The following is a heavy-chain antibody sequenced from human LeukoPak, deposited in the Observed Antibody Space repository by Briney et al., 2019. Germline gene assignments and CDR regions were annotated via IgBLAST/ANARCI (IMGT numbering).Heavy chain of an antibody. Sequence: SVKVSCKASGDTFRNYAISWVRQAPGQGLEWMGRVIPILGKPTYAQRFQGRVTITADKPTTTAYMELSSLRSEDTAVYYCARDVTTVGPLDSWGQGTLVTVSS. D-gene: IGHD4-23*01. CDR3: ARDVTTVGPLDS. J-gene: IGHJ4*02. CDR1: GDTFRNYA. CDR2: VIPILGKP. V-gene: IGHV1-69*04.